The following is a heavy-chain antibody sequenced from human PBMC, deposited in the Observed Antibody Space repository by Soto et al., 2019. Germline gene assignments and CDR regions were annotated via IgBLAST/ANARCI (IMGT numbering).Heavy chain of an antibody. V-gene: IGHV3-9*01. CDR3: ARGGSGALTAAAGRTNWFDP. CDR1: GFTFDDYA. CDR2: ISWSSGNI. D-gene: IGHD6-13*01. J-gene: IGHJ5*02. Sequence: EVQLVESGGGVVQPGRSLRLSCTGSGFTFDDYAMYWVRQRPGAGLEWVAGISWSSGNIAQADSVKGRFTVSRDNDMSSLYLQMNSLRVEDTAMYYCARGGSGALTAAAGRTNWFDPWGQGTLVIVSS.